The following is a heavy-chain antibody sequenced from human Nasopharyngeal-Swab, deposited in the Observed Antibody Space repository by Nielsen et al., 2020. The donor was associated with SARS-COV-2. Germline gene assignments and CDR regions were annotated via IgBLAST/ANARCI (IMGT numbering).Heavy chain of an antibody. J-gene: IGHJ6*02. D-gene: IGHD1-26*01. CDR1: GSPISSSS. CDR2: IYYIGST. CDR3: ARDPVVATFNGMDV. Sequence: SGPLSLPFTPSGSPISSSSWSWIRQPPGKGLEWIGDIYYIGSTNSNPSLKSRVTISVDTSKNHFSMKLSSVTAADTAVYYCARDPVVATFNGMDVWGQGTTVTVSS. V-gene: IGHV4-59*01.